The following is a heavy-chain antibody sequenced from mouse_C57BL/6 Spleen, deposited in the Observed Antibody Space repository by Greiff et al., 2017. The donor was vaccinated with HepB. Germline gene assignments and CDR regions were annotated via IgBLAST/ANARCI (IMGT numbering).Heavy chain of an antibody. Sequence: VQLQQPGAELVRPGSSVKLSCKASGYTFTSYWMDWVKQRPGQGLEWIGNIYPSDSETHYNQKFKDKATLTVDKSSSTAYMQLSSLTSEDSAVYYCARLRGPYYYGSSLYFDYWGQGTTLTVSS. CDR2: IYPSDSET. D-gene: IGHD1-1*01. J-gene: IGHJ2*01. V-gene: IGHV1-61*01. CDR3: ARLRGPYYYGSSLYFDY. CDR1: GYTFTSYW.